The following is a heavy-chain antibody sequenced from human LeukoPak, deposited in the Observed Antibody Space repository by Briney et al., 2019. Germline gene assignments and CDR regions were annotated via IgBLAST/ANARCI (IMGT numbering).Heavy chain of an antibody. D-gene: IGHD3-22*01. J-gene: IGHJ5*02. V-gene: IGHV3-23*01. Sequence: GGSLRVSCAASEFIFNNYGLSWVRQAPGKGLEWVSAISNDGGGTNYADFVKGRFTLSRDNSKNTLFLQMNSMRAEDTALYYCAKGSSGYFVDLWGQGTLVTVSS. CDR1: EFIFNNYG. CDR2: ISNDGGGT. CDR3: AKGSSGYFVDL.